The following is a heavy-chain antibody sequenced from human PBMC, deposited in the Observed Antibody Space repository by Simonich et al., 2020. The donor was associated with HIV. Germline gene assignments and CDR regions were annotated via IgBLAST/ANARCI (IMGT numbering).Heavy chain of an antibody. CDR3: TRLNYYDSSGYYYSAFDI. D-gene: IGHD3-22*01. J-gene: IGHJ3*02. CDR2: IRSKANSYAT. V-gene: IGHV3-73*02. CDR1: GFTFSGSA. Sequence: EVQLVESGGGLVQPGGSLKLSCAASGFTFSGSAMHWVRQAAGKGMEGVSRIRSKANSYATAYAASVKGRFTISRDESKNTAYLQMNSLKTEDTAVYYCTRLNYYDSSGYYYSAFDIWGQGTMVTVSS.